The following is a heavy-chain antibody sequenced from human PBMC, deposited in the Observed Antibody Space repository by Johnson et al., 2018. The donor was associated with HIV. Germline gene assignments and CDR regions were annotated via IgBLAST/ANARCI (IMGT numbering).Heavy chain of an antibody. CDR2: ISYDGSNK. J-gene: IGHJ3*02. CDR1: GFTFSSYA. CDR3: AGTEMMTFGGVIVLGGAFDI. D-gene: IGHD3-16*02. Sequence: QVQLVESGGGVVQPGRSLRLSCAASGFTFSSYAMHWVRQAPGKGLEWVAVISYDGSNKYYADSVKGRFTISRDNSKNTLYLHMNSLRAEDTAVYYCAGTEMMTFGGVIVLGGAFDIWGQGTMVTVSS. V-gene: IGHV3-30-3*01.